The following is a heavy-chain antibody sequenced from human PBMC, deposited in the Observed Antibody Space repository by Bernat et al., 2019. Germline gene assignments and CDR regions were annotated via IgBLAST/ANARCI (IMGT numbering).Heavy chain of an antibody. J-gene: IGHJ4*02. CDR2: ISSSSCYI. CDR3: AREEVVGATSFDY. V-gene: IGHV3-21*01. Sequence: EVQLVESGGGLVKHGGSLRLSCAASGFTFSSYSMNWVRQAPGKGLECVSSISSSSCYIDYADSVKGRFTISRDNAKNSLYLQMNSRRAEDTAVYYCAREEVVGATSFDYWGQGTLVTVSS. CDR1: GFTFSSYS. D-gene: IGHD1-26*01.